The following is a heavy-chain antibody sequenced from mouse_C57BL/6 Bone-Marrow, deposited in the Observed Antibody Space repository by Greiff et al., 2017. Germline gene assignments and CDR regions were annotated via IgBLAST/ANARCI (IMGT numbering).Heavy chain of an antibody. V-gene: IGHV1-81*01. D-gene: IGHD1-1*01. J-gene: IGHJ2*01. CDR1: GYTFTSSG. Sequence: QVQLQQSGAELARPGASVKLSCKASGYTFTSSGISWVKQRTGQGLEWIGEIYPRSGNTYYNEKFKGKATLTADKSSSPAYMELRSLTSEDSAVYVCAREGSSYCDYGGQGTPLTVSA. CDR2: IYPRSGNT. CDR3: AREGSSYCDY.